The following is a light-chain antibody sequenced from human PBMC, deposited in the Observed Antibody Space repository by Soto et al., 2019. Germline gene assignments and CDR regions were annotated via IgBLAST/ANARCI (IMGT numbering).Light chain of an antibody. J-gene: IGKJ3*01. V-gene: IGKV1-5*03. CDR3: HHYDSSSVT. Sequence: DIQMTQSPSTLSASVGDRVTITCRASQSINSWLAWYQQKPGKAPRLLIYRASRLEGGVPSRFSGSGSGAEFTLTISSLQPDDFATYYCHHYDSSSVTFGPGTKVDIK. CDR1: QSINSW. CDR2: RAS.